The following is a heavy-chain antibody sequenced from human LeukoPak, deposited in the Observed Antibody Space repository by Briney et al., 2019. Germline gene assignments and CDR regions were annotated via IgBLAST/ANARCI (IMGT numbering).Heavy chain of an antibody. Sequence: GGSLRLSCAASGFTFSSYSMNWVRQAPGKGLEWVSSISSSSSYIYYADSVKGRFTISRDNAKNSLYLQMNSLRAEDTAVYYCARDLSYYDSSDTDYWGQGTLVTVSS. D-gene: IGHD3-22*01. CDR1: GFTFSSYS. CDR3: ARDLSYYDSSDTDY. J-gene: IGHJ4*02. CDR2: ISSSSSYI. V-gene: IGHV3-21*01.